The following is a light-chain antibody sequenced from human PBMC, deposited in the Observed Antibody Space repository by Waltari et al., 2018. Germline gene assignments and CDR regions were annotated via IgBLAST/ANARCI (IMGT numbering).Light chain of an antibody. CDR2: LVS. CDR1: QSLLHSSGNTF. J-gene: IGKJ1*01. CDR3: MQARQTPWT. Sequence: DIGMTQSPLSLSVPPGEPASISCTSSQSLLHSSGNTFLDLYLQKPGQSPQLLIYLVSNRASGVPDRFSGSGSGTDFTLKFSRVEAEDVGVYFCMQARQTPWTFGQGTKVEIK. V-gene: IGKV2-28*01.